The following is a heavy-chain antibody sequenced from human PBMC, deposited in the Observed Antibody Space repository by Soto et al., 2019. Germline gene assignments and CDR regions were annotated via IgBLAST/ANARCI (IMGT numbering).Heavy chain of an antibody. Sequence: LPETLSLTCTVSGGSISSYYWSWIRQPPGKGLEWIGYIYYSGSTNYNPSLKSRVTISVDTSKNQFSLKLSSVTAADTAVYYCAREYYYGSGSYNWFDPWGQGTLVTVSS. CDR1: GGSISSYY. CDR2: IYYSGST. CDR3: AREYYYGSGSYNWFDP. V-gene: IGHV4-59*01. D-gene: IGHD3-10*01. J-gene: IGHJ5*02.